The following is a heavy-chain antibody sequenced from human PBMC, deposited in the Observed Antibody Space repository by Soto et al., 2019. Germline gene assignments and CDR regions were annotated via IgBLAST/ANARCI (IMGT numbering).Heavy chain of an antibody. V-gene: IGHV4-4*07. Sequence: SETLSLTCTVSGGSIYTYSWTWLRQPAGKGLEWIGHIYSSGSATYNPSLKSRVSMSVDTSKNQFSLNLNSVTAADTAVYYCARDMHAGFTHYFVPWGQGTLVTVSS. D-gene: IGHD1-26*01. CDR1: GGSIYTYS. CDR3: ARDMHAGFTHYFVP. CDR2: IYSSGSA. J-gene: IGHJ5*02.